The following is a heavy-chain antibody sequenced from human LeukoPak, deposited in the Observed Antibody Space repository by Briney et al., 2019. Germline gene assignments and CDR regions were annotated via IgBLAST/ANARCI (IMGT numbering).Heavy chain of an antibody. V-gene: IGHV5-51*01. CDR3: ARRPGGIHSMDV. CDR2: IYPGDSDT. J-gene: IGHJ6*02. CDR1: GNRFTRDW. D-gene: IGHD1-14*01. Sequence: GESLKISCKGSGNRFTRDWIAWVRQMPGKGLEWMGIIYPGDSDTRYSPSFQGQVTISADKSISTAYLQWSSLKASDTAIYYCARRPGGIHSMDVWGQGTTVTVSS.